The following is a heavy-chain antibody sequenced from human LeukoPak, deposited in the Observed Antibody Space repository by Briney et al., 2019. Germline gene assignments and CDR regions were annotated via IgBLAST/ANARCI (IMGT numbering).Heavy chain of an antibody. Sequence: ASVKVSCKASGYTFTGYYMHWVRQAPGQGLEWMGWINPNSGGTNYAQKFQSRVTMTRDTSISTAYMELSRLRSDDTAVYYCARADYDSSGYYSFWFDPWGQGTLVTVSS. V-gene: IGHV1-2*02. D-gene: IGHD3-22*01. CDR1: GYTFTGYY. CDR2: INPNSGGT. CDR3: ARADYDSSGYYSFWFDP. J-gene: IGHJ5*02.